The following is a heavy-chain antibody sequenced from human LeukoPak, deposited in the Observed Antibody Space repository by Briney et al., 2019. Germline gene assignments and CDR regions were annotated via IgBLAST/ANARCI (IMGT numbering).Heavy chain of an antibody. J-gene: IGHJ6*03. CDR1: GGSISSYY. CDR3: ARQYSSSSDYYYYMDV. V-gene: IGHV4-4*07. D-gene: IGHD6-6*01. CDR2: IYSTGST. Sequence: PSETLSLTCTVSGGSISSYYWSWIRQPAGKGLEWIGRIYSTGSTNYNPSLKSRVTMSVDTSKNQFSLKLSSVTAADTAVYYCARQYSSSSDYYYYMDVWGKGTTVTVSS.